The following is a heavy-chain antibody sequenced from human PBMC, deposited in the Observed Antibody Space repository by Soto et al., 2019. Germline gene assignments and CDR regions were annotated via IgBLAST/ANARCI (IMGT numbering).Heavy chain of an antibody. CDR1: GDSVSSNSAA. J-gene: IGHJ2*01. V-gene: IGHV6-1*01. CDR3: ARGTDWGPSSYWYFDL. Sequence: QSQTLSLTCAISGDSVSSNSAAWNWIRQSPSRGLEWLGRTFYRSKWYNDYAVSVKSRITINPDTSKNQFSLQLNSVTPEDTAVYYCARGTDWGPSSYWYFDLWGRGTLVTVSS. CDR2: TFYRSKWYN. D-gene: IGHD7-27*01.